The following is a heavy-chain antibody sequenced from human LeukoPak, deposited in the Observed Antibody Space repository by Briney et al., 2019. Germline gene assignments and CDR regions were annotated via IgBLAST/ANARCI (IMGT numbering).Heavy chain of an antibody. CDR3: ARHSGSGWQALGY. D-gene: IGHD6-19*01. CDR1: GYTFSNYG. J-gene: IGHJ4*02. Sequence: ASVKVSCKASGYTFSNYGISWVRQAPGLGLEWMGWTSYNGNTNYAQKFQDRVTMTTDTSPTTAYMELRSLESDDTAVYYCARHSGSGWQALGYWGQGTLVTVSS. V-gene: IGHV1-18*04. CDR2: TSYNGNT.